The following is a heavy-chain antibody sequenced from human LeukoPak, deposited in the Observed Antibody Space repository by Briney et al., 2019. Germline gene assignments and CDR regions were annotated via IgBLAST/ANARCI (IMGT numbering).Heavy chain of an antibody. CDR1: GFTFSSYA. CDR3: AKVRDYVWGSYRPYYFDY. CDR2: ISGSGGST. J-gene: IGHJ4*02. Sequence: GGSLRLSCAASGFTFSSYAMSWVRQAPGKGLEWVSAISGSGGSTYYADSVKGRFTISRDNSKNTLYLQMNSLRAEDRAVYYCAKVRDYVWGSYRPYYFDYWGQGTLVTVSS. V-gene: IGHV3-23*01. D-gene: IGHD3-16*02.